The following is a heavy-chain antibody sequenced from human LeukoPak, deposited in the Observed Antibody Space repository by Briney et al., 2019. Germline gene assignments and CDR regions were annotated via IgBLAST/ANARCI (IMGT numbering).Heavy chain of an antibody. CDR3: TRGPRNDP. J-gene: IGHJ5*02. V-gene: IGHV1-8*01. D-gene: IGHD1-14*01. CDR1: GYTFTTYE. CDR2: MHPNSGSI. Sequence: GASVKVSCTTSGYTFTTYEINWVRQAAGQGLEWMGWMHPNSGSIDYAQKFQGRVTMTRDTSTNTAYMELSSLRSEDTAVYYCTRGPRNDPWGQGTLVIVSS.